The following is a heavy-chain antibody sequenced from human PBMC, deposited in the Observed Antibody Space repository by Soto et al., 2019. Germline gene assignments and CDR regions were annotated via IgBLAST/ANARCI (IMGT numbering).Heavy chain of an antibody. CDR2: ITSSSGHI. CDR3: VRERGLSSFYGMDV. V-gene: IGHV3-21*01. Sequence: GSLRLSCEASGFTLTTYTMNWVRHASGKGLEWVSSITSSSGHIYYADSVKGRFTISRDNARNSLYLQMNSLRAEDTAVYYCVRERGLSSFYGMDVWGQGTTVTVSS. J-gene: IGHJ6*02. CDR1: GFTLTTYT. D-gene: IGHD3-10*01.